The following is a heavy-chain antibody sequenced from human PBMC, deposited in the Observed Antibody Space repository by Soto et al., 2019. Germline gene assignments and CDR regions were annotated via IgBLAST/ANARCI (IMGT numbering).Heavy chain of an antibody. Sequence: QVQLVQSGAEVKKPGASVKVSCKASGYTFTSYDITWVRQATGQGREWMGWMNPNSGNTGYAQKFQGRVTMTRHTSISTAYMELSSLRSEDTAVYYCARGRQHYDSSGYYYEPFDYGGQGTLVTVSS. V-gene: IGHV1-8*01. D-gene: IGHD3-22*01. CDR2: MNPNSGNT. CDR1: GYTFTSYD. J-gene: IGHJ4*02. CDR3: ARGRQHYDSSGYYYEPFDY.